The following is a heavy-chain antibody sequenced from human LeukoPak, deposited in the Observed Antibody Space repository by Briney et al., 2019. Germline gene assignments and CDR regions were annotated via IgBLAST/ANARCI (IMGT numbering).Heavy chain of an antibody. CDR1: GFTFSDFT. J-gene: IGHJ4*02. D-gene: IGHD2-8*02. CDR2: ISYNGGVQ. V-gene: IGHV3-30*14. CDR3: ARAFCTGGSCFKDY. Sequence: PGGSLRLSCAASGFTFSDFTLHWVRQSPGKGLEWRAYISYNGGVQYYADSVKGRFSISRDNSNNTLYFQLNSLRTDDTAVYYCARAFCTGGSCFKDYWGQGTLVTVSS.